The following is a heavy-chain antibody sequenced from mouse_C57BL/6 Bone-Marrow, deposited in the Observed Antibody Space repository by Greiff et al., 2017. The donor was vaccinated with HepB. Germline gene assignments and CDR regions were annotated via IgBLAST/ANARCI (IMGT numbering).Heavy chain of an antibody. Sequence: ELQLVESGGGLVQPGGSLSLSCAASGFTFTDYYMSWVRQPPGKALEWLGFIRNKANGYTTEYNAFVKGRFTISRDNSQSILYLQMNALRAEDSATYYCARSNDCDGPEPWFAYWGQGTLVTVSA. D-gene: IGHD2-4*01. J-gene: IGHJ3*01. V-gene: IGHV7-3*01. CDR1: GFTFTDYY. CDR3: ARSNDCDGPEPWFAY. CDR2: IRNKANGYTT.